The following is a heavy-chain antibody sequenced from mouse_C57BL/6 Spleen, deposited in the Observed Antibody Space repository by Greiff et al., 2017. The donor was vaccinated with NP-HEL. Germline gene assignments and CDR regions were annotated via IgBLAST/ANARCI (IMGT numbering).Heavy chain of an antibody. V-gene: IGHV1-61*01. CDR2: IYPSDSET. CDR3: ARSGITTVVGPFAY. Sequence: QVQLQQSGAELVRPGSSVKLSCKASGYTFTSYWMDWVKQRPGQGLEWIGNIYPSDSETHYNQKFKDKATLTVDKSSSTAYMQLSSLTSEDSAVYYCARSGITTVVGPFAYWGQGTLVTVSA. J-gene: IGHJ3*01. CDR1: GYTFTSYW. D-gene: IGHD1-1*01.